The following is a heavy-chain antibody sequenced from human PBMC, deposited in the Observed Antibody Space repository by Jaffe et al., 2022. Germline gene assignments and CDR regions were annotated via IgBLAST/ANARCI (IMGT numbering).Heavy chain of an antibody. J-gene: IGHJ4*02. Sequence: EVQLVESGGGLVQPGRSLRLSCTASGFTFGDYAMSWVRQAPGKGLEWVGFIRSKAYGGTTEYAASVKGRFTISRDDSKSIAYLQMNSLKTEDTAVYYCTRLTTVAKFYYFDYWGQGTLVTVSS. CDR1: GFTFGDYA. CDR3: TRLTTVAKFYYFDY. V-gene: IGHV3-49*04. CDR2: IRSKAYGGTT. D-gene: IGHD4-17*01.